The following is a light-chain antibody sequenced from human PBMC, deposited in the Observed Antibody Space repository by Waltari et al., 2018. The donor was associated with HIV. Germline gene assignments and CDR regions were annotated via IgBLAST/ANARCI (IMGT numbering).Light chain of an antibody. CDR2: CAF. CDR1: QSISLH. Sequence: DIQMTQSTPPLSASVGDRVTITCRANQSISLHLNWYQQRPGTAPKLLIYCAFNLQTGVPSRFSGSGSDTRFSLTINNVLPEDFATYICQQSYILPVTFGGGTRVE. V-gene: IGKV1-39*01. J-gene: IGKJ4*01. CDR3: QQSYILPVT.